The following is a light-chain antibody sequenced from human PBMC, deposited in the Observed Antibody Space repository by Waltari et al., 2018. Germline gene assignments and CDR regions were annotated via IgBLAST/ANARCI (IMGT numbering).Light chain of an antibody. V-gene: IGLV3-25*03. Sequence: SYELTPPPPGPVSPGQQARTPCPGDALPKQSAHWYQQKPGQAPVPVRYKDSERPSGIPERFSGSSSGTTVTLTISGVQAEDEADYYCQSADSSGTYKVFGGGTKLTVL. CDR1: ALPKQS. J-gene: IGLJ2*01. CDR3: QSADSSGTYKV. CDR2: KDS.